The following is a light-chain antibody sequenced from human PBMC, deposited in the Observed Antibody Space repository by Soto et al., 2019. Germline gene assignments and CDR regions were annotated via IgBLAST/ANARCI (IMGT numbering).Light chain of an antibody. CDR3: QQRSNWPPT. Sequence: EIVLTQSPGTLSLSAGERATLSCGASQSVSSYLEWYQQKPGQAPRLLIYHASTRATGIPARFSGSGSGTDFTLTITSLEPEDFAVYYCQQRSNWPPTFGQGTKVDIK. J-gene: IGKJ1*01. V-gene: IGKV3-11*01. CDR2: HAS. CDR1: QSVSSY.